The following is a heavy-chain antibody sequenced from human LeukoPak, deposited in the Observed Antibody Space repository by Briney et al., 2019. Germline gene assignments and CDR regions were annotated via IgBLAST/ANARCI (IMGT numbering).Heavy chain of an antibody. V-gene: IGHV4-30-2*01. Sequence: SETLSLTCAVYGGSFSGYYWSWIRQPPGKGLEWIGYIYHSGSTYYNPSLKSRVTISVDRSKNQFSLKLSSVTAADTAVYYCAGAPGVSSVDYFDYWGQGTLVTVSS. J-gene: IGHJ4*02. CDR1: GGSFSGYY. D-gene: IGHD3-22*01. CDR3: AGAPGVSSVDYFDY. CDR2: IYHSGST.